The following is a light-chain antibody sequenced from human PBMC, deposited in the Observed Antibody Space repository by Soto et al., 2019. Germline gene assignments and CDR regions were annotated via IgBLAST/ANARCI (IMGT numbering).Light chain of an antibody. CDR1: QSVSSSY. CDR3: QQYGRSSIT. CDR2: GAS. Sequence: EIVLTQSPGSLSLSPGERATFSCRASQSVSSSYLAWYQQKPGQAPRLLIYGASSRATGIPDRFSGSGSGTDFTLTISRLEPEDFAVYYCQQYGRSSITFGQGTRLENK. J-gene: IGKJ5*01. V-gene: IGKV3-20*01.